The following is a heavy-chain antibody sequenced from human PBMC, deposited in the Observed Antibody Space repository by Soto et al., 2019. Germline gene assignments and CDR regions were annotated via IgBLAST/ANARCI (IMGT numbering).Heavy chain of an antibody. CDR1: GFTFSSYS. J-gene: IGHJ4*02. CDR3: ARLDYDILTGYYGTLNFDY. D-gene: IGHD3-9*01. V-gene: IGHV3-21*01. Sequence: GGSLRLSCAASGFTFSSYSMNWVRQAPGKGLEWVSSISSSSSYIYYADSVKGRFTISRDNAKNSLYLQMNSLRAEDTAVYYCARLDYDILTGYYGTLNFDYWGQGTLVTVSS. CDR2: ISSSSSYI.